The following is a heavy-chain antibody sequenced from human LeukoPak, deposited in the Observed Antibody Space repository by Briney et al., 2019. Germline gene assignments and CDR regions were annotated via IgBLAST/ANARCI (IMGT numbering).Heavy chain of an antibody. CDR3: ARDPGRGYSGYVEAFDI. CDR2: ISRDSSAI. V-gene: IGHV3-48*02. Sequence: HPGGSLRLSCAAFGFTFSTYTMNWVRQAPGKGLEWVSYISRDSSAIYYADSVKGRFTISRDNAKNSLYLQMNSLRDEDTAVYYCARDPGRGYSGYVEAFDIWGQGTMVTVSS. D-gene: IGHD5-12*01. J-gene: IGHJ3*02. CDR1: GFTFSTYT.